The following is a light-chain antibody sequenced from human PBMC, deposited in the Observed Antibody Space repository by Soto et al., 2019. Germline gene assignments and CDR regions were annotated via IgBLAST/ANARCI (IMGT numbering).Light chain of an antibody. V-gene: IGKV4-1*01. Sequence: DIVMTQSPDSLAVSLGERATINCKSSQSVLYSSNNKNYLAWYQQKPGQPPKLLIYWASTRETGVPSRFSGSGSGTDFTFTISSLQPEDIATYYCQQYDNLPLTFGGGTKVDIK. CDR1: QSVLYSSNNKNY. J-gene: IGKJ4*01. CDR2: WAS. CDR3: QQYDNLPLT.